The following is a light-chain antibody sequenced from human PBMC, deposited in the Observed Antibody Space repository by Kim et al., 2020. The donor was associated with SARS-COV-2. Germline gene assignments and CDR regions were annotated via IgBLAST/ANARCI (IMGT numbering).Light chain of an antibody. CDR2: STN. J-gene: IGLJ3*02. CDR1: TGAVTSGHY. CDR3: LLHYTGAQV. Sequence: PGGTVTLTCASSTGAVTSGHYPNWFQQKPGQAPRPLIYSTNNRHSWTPARFSGSLLGGKAALTLSGVQAEDEADYYCLLHYTGAQVFGGGTQLTVL. V-gene: IGLV7-43*01.